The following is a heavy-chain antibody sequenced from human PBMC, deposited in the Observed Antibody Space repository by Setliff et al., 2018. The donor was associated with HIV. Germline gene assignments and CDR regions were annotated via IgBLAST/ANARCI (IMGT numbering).Heavy chain of an antibody. J-gene: IGHJ6*03. Sequence: SETLSLTCTVSDDSISRSNYYWGWLRQPPGKGLEWIGSIYDSGSTSYNPSLSSRLTISVDTSKGHVSLRLSSVTAADTGVYYCPRHRDPPGTRWIFYYYYMDLWGEGTTVTVSS. CDR1: DDSISRSNYY. CDR3: PRHRDPPGTRWIFYYYYMDL. V-gene: IGHV4-39*01. D-gene: IGHD5-12*01. CDR2: IYDSGST.